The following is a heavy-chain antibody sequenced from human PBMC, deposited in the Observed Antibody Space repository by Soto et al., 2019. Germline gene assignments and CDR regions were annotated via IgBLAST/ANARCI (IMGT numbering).Heavy chain of an antibody. V-gene: IGHV4-30-2*01. Sequence: QLQMQESGSGLVKPSQTLSLICAVSGGSISSGGYSWSWIRQPPGTGLEWIGYIYPSGSTYYNPALKSRVSLSVDRSKTQVSLKLRCVTAADTAVYYCARERGGFLGSHGMDFWGQGTTVTVSS. CDR3: ARERGGFLGSHGMDF. D-gene: IGHD3-3*01. J-gene: IGHJ6*02. CDR1: GGSISSGGYS. CDR2: IYPSGST.